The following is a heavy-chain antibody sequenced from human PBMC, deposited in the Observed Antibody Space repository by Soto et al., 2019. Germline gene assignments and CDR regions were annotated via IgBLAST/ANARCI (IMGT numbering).Heavy chain of an antibody. J-gene: IGHJ4*02. CDR1: GFTFSSYW. Sequence: VPLVESGGGLVQPGGSLRLSCAASGFTFSSYWMHWVRQAPGKGLVWVSRINSDGSSTSYADSVKGRFTISRDNAKNTLYLQMNSLRAEDRAVYYCAVAVAGPTAIGYWGQGTLVTVSS. V-gene: IGHV3-74*01. CDR3: AVAVAGPTAIGY. D-gene: IGHD6-19*01. CDR2: INSDGSST.